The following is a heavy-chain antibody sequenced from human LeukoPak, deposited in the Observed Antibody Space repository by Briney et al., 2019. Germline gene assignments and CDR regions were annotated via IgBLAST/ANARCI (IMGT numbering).Heavy chain of an antibody. J-gene: IGHJ6*02. V-gene: IGHV7-4-1*02. CDR1: GYTFTSYA. D-gene: IGHD3-10*01. CDR2: INTNTGNP. CDR3: ARGDVLLRFGELLVPWFYYYYGMDV. Sequence: ASVKVSCKASGYTFTSYAMNWVRQAPGQGLEWMGWINTNTGNPTYAQGFTGRFVFSLDTSVSTAYLQISSLKAEDTAVYYCARGDVLLRFGELLVPWFYYYYGMDVWGQGTTVTVSS.